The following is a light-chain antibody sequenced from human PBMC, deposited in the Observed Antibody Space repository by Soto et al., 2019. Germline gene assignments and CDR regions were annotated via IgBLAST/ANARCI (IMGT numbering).Light chain of an antibody. CDR2: AAS. V-gene: IGKV1-12*01. Sequence: DIPMTQSPSSVSASVGDRVTITCRASQGISSWLARYQQKPGKAPKLLIYAASSLQSGVPSRFSGSGSGTDFTLTISSLQPEDFATYYCQQANSFPRTFGQGTKVEI. J-gene: IGKJ1*01. CDR1: QGISSW. CDR3: QQANSFPRT.